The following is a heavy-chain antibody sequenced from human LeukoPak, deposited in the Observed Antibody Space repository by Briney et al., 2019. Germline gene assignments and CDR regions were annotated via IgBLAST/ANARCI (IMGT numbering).Heavy chain of an antibody. CDR2: IRQDGSEK. V-gene: IGHV3-7*01. Sequence: GGSLRLSCAASGSTFSNAWMSWVRQAPGKGLEWVANIRQDGSEKYYVDSVKGRFTISRDNAKNSLYLQMNSLRAEDTAVYYCARSRTWGQGTLVTVSS. CDR1: GSTFSNAW. CDR3: ARSRT. J-gene: IGHJ5*02.